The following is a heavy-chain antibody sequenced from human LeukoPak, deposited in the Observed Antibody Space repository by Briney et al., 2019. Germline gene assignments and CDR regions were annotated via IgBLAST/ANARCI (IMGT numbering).Heavy chain of an antibody. CDR2: IRGTGERT. D-gene: IGHD3/OR15-3a*01. CDR1: GFTFSSYA. Sequence: GGSLRLSCAASGFTFSSYAMTWVRQAPGKGLEWVSSIRGTGERTYYPDSVKGHFTISRDNSKNTLYLQMNSLRAEDTAVYYCATHSTLDPNYYYYMDVWGKGTTVTVS. V-gene: IGHV3-23*01. J-gene: IGHJ6*03. CDR3: ATHSTLDPNYYYYMDV.